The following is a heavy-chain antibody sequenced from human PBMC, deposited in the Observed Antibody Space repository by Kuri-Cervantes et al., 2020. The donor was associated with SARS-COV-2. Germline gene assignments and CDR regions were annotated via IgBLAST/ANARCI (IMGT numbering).Heavy chain of an antibody. D-gene: IGHD5-18*01. Sequence: GSLRLSCYVYAGTFSAYCWSWIRQPPGKGLEWIGEIIHGGSTNYNPSLKSRVTISLDTSKKQFSLKLPSVTAADTAVYYCARLGGYRSGYNWFDPWGQGTLVTVSS. CDR1: AGTFSAYC. V-gene: IGHV4-34*12. J-gene: IGHJ5*02. CDR2: IIHGGST. CDR3: ARLGGYRSGYNWFDP.